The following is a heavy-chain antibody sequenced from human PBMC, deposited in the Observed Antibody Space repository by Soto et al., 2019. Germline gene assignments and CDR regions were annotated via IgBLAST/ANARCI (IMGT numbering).Heavy chain of an antibody. J-gene: IGHJ5*02. Sequence: PSETLSLTCAVSGYSISSGYYWGWIRQPPGKGLEWIGSIYHSGSTYYNPYLKSRVTISVDKSKKQFSMKMSSVNAAETAVYYCESSYYYTKWFDPWAQGTMVTVS. CDR3: ESSYYYTKWFDP. CDR2: IYHSGST. CDR1: GYSISSGYY. V-gene: IGHV4-38-2*01. D-gene: IGHD3-22*01.